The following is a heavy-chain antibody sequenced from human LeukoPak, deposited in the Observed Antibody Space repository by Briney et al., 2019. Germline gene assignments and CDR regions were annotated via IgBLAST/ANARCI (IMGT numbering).Heavy chain of an antibody. CDR1: GFTFSSYG. CDR2: ISYDGSNK. V-gene: IGHV3-30*18. Sequence: PGGSLRLSCAASGFTFSSYGMHWVRQAPGKGLEWVAVISYDGSNKYYADSVKGRFTISRDNSKNTLYLQMNSLRAEDTAVYYCAKDLGTMVRGPVFGSFDYWGQGTLVTVST. D-gene: IGHD3-10*01. J-gene: IGHJ4*02. CDR3: AKDLGTMVRGPVFGSFDY.